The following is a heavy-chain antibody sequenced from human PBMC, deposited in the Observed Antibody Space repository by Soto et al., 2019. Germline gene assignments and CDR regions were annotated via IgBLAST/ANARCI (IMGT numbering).Heavy chain of an antibody. CDR3: ARASHYYDFWSGYQPRYYYYGMDV. Sequence: SETLSLTCTVSGGSISSYYWSWIRQPPGKGLEWIGYIYYSGSTNYNPSLKSRVTISVDTSKNQFSLKLSSVTAADTAVYYCARASHYYDFWSGYQPRYYYYGMDVWGQGTTVTVS. CDR2: IYYSGST. D-gene: IGHD3-3*01. CDR1: GGSISSYY. V-gene: IGHV4-59*01. J-gene: IGHJ6*02.